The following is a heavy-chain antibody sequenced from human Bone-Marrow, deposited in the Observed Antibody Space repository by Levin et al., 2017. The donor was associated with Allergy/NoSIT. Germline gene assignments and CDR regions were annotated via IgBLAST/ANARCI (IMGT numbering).Heavy chain of an antibody. Sequence: SCAASGFIFSSYAMSWVRQAPGKGLEWVSGLSASGGSTFHADSVKGRFTISRDNSKSTMYLQMNSLRADDTAVYYCAKGGIHGSGSYYNVFYWGQGTLVTVSS. CDR3: AKGGIHGSGSYYNVFY. J-gene: IGHJ4*02. D-gene: IGHD3-10*01. CDR1: GFIFSSYA. V-gene: IGHV3-23*01. CDR2: LSASGGST.